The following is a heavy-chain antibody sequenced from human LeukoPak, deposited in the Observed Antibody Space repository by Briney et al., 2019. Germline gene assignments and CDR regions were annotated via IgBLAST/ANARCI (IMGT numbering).Heavy chain of an antibody. V-gene: IGHV4-38-2*02. CDR3: ARDLYSSRTNDAFVI. CDR2: IYYSGSS. D-gene: IGHD6-13*01. Sequence: SETLSLTCTVSGYSISNHDYWGWIRQPPGKGLEWIGSIYYSGSSYYNPSLKSRVTISVDTSKNQFSLKLTSVTAADTALYYCARDLYSSRTNDAFVIWGQGTMVTVSS. CDR1: GYSISNHDY. J-gene: IGHJ3*02.